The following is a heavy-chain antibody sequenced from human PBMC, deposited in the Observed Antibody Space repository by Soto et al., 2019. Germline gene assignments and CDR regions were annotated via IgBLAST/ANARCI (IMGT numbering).Heavy chain of an antibody. J-gene: IGHJ4*02. CDR3: ARDCGY. V-gene: IGHV3-21*01. CDR1: GFTFSSYS. Sequence: GGSLRLSCAASGFTFSSYSMNWVRQAPGKGLEWVSSITSSSSSIYYANSVKGRFTVSRDNAKNSLYLQMNSLRAEDTAVYYCARDCGYWGQGTLVTVSS. CDR2: ITSSSSSI.